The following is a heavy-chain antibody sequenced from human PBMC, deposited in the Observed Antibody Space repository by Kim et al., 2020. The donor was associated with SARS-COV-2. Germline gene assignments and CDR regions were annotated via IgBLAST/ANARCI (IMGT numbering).Heavy chain of an antibody. CDR3: ARDRASGDFRPVALDY. CDR2: ISHDGSNK. V-gene: IGHV3-30*04. D-gene: IGHD3-10*01. Sequence: GESLKISCATSGFSLTSFAIHWVRQAPGKGLEWLAMISHDGSNKFYADSVRGRFTISKDTSKNTVFLQMNSLRHDDTAVYYCARDRASGDFRPVALDYWGQGTLVTVSS. CDR1: GFSLTSFA. J-gene: IGHJ4*02.